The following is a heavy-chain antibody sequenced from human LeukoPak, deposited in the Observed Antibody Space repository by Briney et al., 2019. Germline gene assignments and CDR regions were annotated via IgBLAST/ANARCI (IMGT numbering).Heavy chain of an antibody. J-gene: IGHJ4*02. V-gene: IGHV4-30-2*01. CDR3: ARARRPPAAAGPILLDY. CDR1: GGSISSGGYY. D-gene: IGHD6-13*01. CDR2: LYYSGDT. Sequence: SETLSLTCTVSGGSISSGGYYWSWIRQPPGKALEWIGYLYYSGDTYYSPSLKSRVTISVDRSKNQFSLELSSVTAADTAVYYCARARRPPAAAGPILLDYWGQGTLVTVSS.